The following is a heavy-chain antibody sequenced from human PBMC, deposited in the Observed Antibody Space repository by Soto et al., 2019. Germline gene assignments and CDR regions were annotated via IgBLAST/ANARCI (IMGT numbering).Heavy chain of an antibody. Sequence: QITLKESGPTLVKPTQTLTLTCTFSGFSLSTRGVGVGWIRQPPGKALEWLALLYWDNDKGDSPSLKSRLTITKDTSKTQVVLTVTNMDPVDTATYYCAHRPRGYSYYFDYWGQGTLVTVSS. CDR1: GFSLSTRGVG. CDR2: LYWDNDK. J-gene: IGHJ4*02. V-gene: IGHV2-5*02. D-gene: IGHD5-18*01. CDR3: AHRPRGYSYYFDY.